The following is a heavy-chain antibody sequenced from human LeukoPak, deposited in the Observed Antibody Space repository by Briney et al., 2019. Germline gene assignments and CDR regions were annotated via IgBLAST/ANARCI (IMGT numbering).Heavy chain of an antibody. CDR3: ASGREEWELLAGFDY. V-gene: IGHV3-48*01. D-gene: IGHD1-26*01. J-gene: IGHJ4*02. CDR2: ISSSSSTI. CDR1: GFTYSGHN. Sequence: GGSLRLSCAASGFTYSGHNMNWVRQAPGKGLEWVSYISSSSSTIYYADSVKGRFTISRDNAKNSLYLQMNSLRAEDTAVYYCASGREEWELLAGFDYWGQGTLVTVSS.